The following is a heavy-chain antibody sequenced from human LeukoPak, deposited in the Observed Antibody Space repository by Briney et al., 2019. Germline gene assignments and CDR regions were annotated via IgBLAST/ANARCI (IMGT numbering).Heavy chain of an antibody. V-gene: IGHV4-38-2*01. CDR1: GYSISSGYY. CDR2: IYHSGST. J-gene: IGHJ4*02. D-gene: IGHD1-26*01. Sequence: SQTLSLTCAVSGYSISSGYYWGWIRQPPGKGLEWIGSIYHSGSTYYNPSLKSRVTISVDTSKNQFSLKLSSVTAADTAVYYCASGISSGSYSFDYWGQGTLVTVSS. CDR3: ASGISSGSYSFDY.